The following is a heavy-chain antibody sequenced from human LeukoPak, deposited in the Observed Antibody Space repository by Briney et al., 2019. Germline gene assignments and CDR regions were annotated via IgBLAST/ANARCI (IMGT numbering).Heavy chain of an antibody. D-gene: IGHD6-13*01. Sequence: GGSLRLSCATSGFTFSSYAMSLVWQAPGKGLEWVSAISGSGGSTYYADSVKGRFTISRDNSKNTLYLPMNSLRAEDTAVYYCAKGGSSPLDYWGQGTLVTVSS. CDR3: AKGGSSPLDY. J-gene: IGHJ4*02. V-gene: IGHV3-23*01. CDR2: ISGSGGST. CDR1: GFTFSSYA.